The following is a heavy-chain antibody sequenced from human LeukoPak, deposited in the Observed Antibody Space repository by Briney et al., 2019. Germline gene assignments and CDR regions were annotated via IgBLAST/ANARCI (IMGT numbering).Heavy chain of an antibody. CDR2: ISGSGGST. D-gene: IGHD6-19*01. CDR1: GFIFSNYD. CDR3: AKVTVTVAATGDY. V-gene: IGHV3-23*01. J-gene: IGHJ4*02. Sequence: PGGSLRLSCAASGFIFSNYDMSWVRQAPGKGLEWVSAISGSGGSTYYADSVKGRFTISRDNSKDTLYLQMNSLRAEDTAVYYCAKVTVTVAATGDYWGQGTLVTVSS.